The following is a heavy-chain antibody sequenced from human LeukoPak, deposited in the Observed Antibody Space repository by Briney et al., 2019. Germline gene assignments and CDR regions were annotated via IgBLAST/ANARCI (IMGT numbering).Heavy chain of an antibody. CDR3: ARGLGPTYCILDY. V-gene: IGHV3-30-3*01. Sequence: PGGSLRLSCAASGFTFNNYAMHWVRQAPGKGLEWVAFISYDGSNKYYADSVKGRFTISRDNSKNTLHVEMRSLRAEDTAVYYCARGLGPTYCILDYWGQGILVTVSS. CDR2: ISYDGSNK. CDR1: GFTFNNYA. J-gene: IGHJ4*02. D-gene: IGHD3-16*01.